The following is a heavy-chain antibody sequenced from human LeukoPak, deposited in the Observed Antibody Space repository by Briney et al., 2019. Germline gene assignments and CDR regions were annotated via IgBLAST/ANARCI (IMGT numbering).Heavy chain of an antibody. V-gene: IGHV1-69*01. D-gene: IGHD6-13*01. CDR3: ARQGYSGSWYPYYFDY. Sequence: ASVKVSCKASGGTFSSYAISWVRQAPGQGLEWMGGIIPIFGTANYAQKFQGRVTITADESTSTAYMELSSLRSEDTAVYYCARQGYSGSWYPYYFDYWGQGTLVTVSS. CDR1: GGTFSSYA. CDR2: IIPIFGTA. J-gene: IGHJ4*02.